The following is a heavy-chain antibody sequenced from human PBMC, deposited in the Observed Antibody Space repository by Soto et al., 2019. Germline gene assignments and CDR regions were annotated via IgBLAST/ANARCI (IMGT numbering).Heavy chain of an antibody. J-gene: IGHJ4*02. Sequence: WTWIRQPPGKGLEWIGCVYNSGSTKYNPSLKSRVTISVDKSKNQFSLKVSSVTTADTAVYYCARDRFADGYNFLDYWGQGTLVIVSS. V-gene: IGHV4-59*01. CDR2: VYNSGST. CDR3: ARDRFADGYNFLDY. D-gene: IGHD5-12*01.